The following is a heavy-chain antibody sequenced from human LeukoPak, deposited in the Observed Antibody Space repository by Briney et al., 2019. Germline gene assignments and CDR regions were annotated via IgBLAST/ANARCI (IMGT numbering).Heavy chain of an antibody. CDR1: GGSFSTYY. D-gene: IGHD1-26*01. CDR2: FYYSGST. V-gene: IGHV4-59*01. CDR3: ARGQGGNYYLNYFDY. J-gene: IGHJ4*02. Sequence: SETLSLTCTGNGGSFSTYYWSWIRQPPGKGLEWIGHFYYSGSTNYNPSLKSRVTISVDTSRNQFSLKLTSVTAADTAVYYCARGQGGNYYLNYFDYWGQGALVTVSS.